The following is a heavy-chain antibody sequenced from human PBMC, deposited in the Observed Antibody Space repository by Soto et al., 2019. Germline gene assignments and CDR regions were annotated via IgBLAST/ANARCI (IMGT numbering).Heavy chain of an antibody. V-gene: IGHV3-23*01. J-gene: IGHJ5*02. CDR1: GFTFSSYA. D-gene: IGHD6-13*01. CDR3: AKDPRYSSSWSDWFDP. CDR2: ISGSGGST. Sequence: PGGSLRLSCAASGFTFSSYAMSWVRQAPGKGLEWVSAISGSGGSTYYADSVKGRFTISRDNSKNTLYLQMNSLRAEDTAVYYCAKDPRYSSSWSDWFDPWGQGTLVTVSS.